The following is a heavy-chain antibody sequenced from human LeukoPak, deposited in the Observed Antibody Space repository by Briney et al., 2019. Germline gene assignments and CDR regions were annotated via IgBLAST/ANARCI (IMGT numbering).Heavy chain of an antibody. Sequence: GGSLRLSCAASGLTFSSYNMNWVRPAPGKGLEWVSSITSSSTYIYYADSVRGRFTISRDNAKNSLYLQMNSLRAEDTAVYFCARDPYSGNYGAYYYYYMDVWGKGTTVTISS. CDR3: ARDPYSGNYGAYYYYYMDV. J-gene: IGHJ6*03. CDR2: ITSSSTYI. CDR1: GLTFSSYN. V-gene: IGHV3-21*01. D-gene: IGHD1-26*01.